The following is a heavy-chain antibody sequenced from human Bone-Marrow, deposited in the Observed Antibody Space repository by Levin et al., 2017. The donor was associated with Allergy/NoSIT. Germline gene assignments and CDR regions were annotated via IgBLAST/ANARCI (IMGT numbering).Heavy chain of an antibody. V-gene: IGHV3-53*01. CDR2: IYGGGST. CDR3: ATSYVGATGYFDY. J-gene: IGHJ4*01. Sequence: SCVVSELNVTRNYMNWVRQAPGKGLEWVSVIYGGGSTYYADSVRGRFTVPRDTSKNRLYLEMNSLRAEDTAVYYCATSYVGATGYFDYWGHGTLVTVSS. CDR1: ELNVTRNY. D-gene: IGHD1-1*01.